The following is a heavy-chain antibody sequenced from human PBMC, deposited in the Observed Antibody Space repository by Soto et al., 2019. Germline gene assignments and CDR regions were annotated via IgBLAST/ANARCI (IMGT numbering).Heavy chain of an antibody. D-gene: IGHD3-10*01. V-gene: IGHV1-18*01. Sequence: ASVKVSCKASGYTFTSYGISWVRQAPGQGLEWMGWISAYNGNTNYAQKLQGRVTMTTDTSTSTAYMELRSLRSDDTAVYYCARTEGPYYNRWSGDAFDIWGQGTMVTVSS. J-gene: IGHJ3*02. CDR2: ISAYNGNT. CDR3: ARTEGPYYNRWSGDAFDI. CDR1: GYTFTSYG.